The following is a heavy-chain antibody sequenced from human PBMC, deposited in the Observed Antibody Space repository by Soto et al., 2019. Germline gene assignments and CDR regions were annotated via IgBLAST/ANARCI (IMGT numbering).Heavy chain of an antibody. CDR2: IIPIFGTA. V-gene: IGHV1-69*13. CDR3: ARHYYYDSSGYYPNSAFDI. CDR1: GGTFSSYA. D-gene: IGHD3-22*01. J-gene: IGHJ3*02. Sequence: SVKVSCKASGGTFSSYAISWVRQAPGQGLEWMGGIIPIFGTANYAQKFQGRVTITADESTSTACMELSSLRSEDTAVYYCARHYYYDSSGYYPNSAFDIWGQGTMVTVSS.